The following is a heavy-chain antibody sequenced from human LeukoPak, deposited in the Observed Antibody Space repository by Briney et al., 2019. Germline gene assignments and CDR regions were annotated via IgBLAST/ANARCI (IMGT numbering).Heavy chain of an antibody. D-gene: IGHD3-10*01. CDR3: ARVLGDEGSYGSRPSDYYGMDV. CDR1: GGFISSYY. J-gene: IGHJ6*04. CDR2: IYYSGST. V-gene: IGHV4-59*01. Sequence: SETLSLTCTVSGGFISSYYWSWIRQPPGKGLEWIGYIYYSGSTNYNPSLKSRVTISVDTSKNQFSLKLSSVTAADTAVYYCARVLGDEGSYGSRPSDYYGMDVWGKGTTVTVSS.